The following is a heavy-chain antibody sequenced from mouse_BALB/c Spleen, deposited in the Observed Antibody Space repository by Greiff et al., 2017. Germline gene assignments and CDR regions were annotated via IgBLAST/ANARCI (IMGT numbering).Heavy chain of an antibody. CDR1: GFTFSDYY. CDR3: ARHGPYYFDY. V-gene: IGHV5-4*02. Sequence: EVQVVESGGGLVKPGGSLKLSCAASGFTFSDYYMYWVRQTPEKRLEWVATISDGGSYTYYPDSVKGRFTISRDNAKNNLYLQMSSLKSEDTAMYYCARHGPYYFDYWGQGTTLTVSS. CDR2: ISDGGSYT. J-gene: IGHJ2*01.